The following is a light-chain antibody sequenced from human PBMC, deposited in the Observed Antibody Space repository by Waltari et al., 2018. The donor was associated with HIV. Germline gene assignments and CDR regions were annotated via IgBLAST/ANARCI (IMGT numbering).Light chain of an antibody. J-gene: IGLJ2*01. CDR3: QSYDSSLSGVV. CDR2: VNS. V-gene: IGLV1-40*01. CDR1: TSNIGAGFD. Sequence: QSVLTQPPSVSGAPGQRVTISCTGSTSNIGAGFDVHWYQQLPGTAPKLPIYVNSNRPSGFPDRFSGSKSGTSASLAITGLQAEDEADYYCQSYDSSLSGVVFGGGTKLTVL.